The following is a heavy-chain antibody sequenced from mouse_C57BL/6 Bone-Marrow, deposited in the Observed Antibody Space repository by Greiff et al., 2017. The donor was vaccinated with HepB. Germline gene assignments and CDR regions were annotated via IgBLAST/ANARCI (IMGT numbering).Heavy chain of an antibody. J-gene: IGHJ4*01. Sequence: QVQLQQSGAELARPGASVKLSCKASGYTFTSYGISWVKQSTGQGLEWIGEIYPRSGNTYYNEKFKGKATLTADKSSSTAYMELRSLTSEDSAVYFCAREEYDGYYYAMDYWGQGTSVTVSS. D-gene: IGHD2-3*01. CDR3: AREEYDGYYYAMDY. V-gene: IGHV1-81*01. CDR1: GYTFTSYG. CDR2: IYPRSGNT.